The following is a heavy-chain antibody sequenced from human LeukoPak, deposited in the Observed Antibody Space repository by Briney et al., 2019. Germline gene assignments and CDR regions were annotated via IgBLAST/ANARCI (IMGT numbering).Heavy chain of an antibody. D-gene: IGHD3-3*01. CDR2: ISWNSGSI. CDR3: ARFAAGFDY. CDR1: GFTFDDYA. Sequence: PGGSLRLSCAASGFTFDDYAMHWVRQAPGKGLEWVSGISWNSGSIGYADSVKGRFTISRDNAKNSLYLQMNSLRAEDTAVYYCARFAAGFDYWGQGTLVTVSS. V-gene: IGHV3-9*01. J-gene: IGHJ4*02.